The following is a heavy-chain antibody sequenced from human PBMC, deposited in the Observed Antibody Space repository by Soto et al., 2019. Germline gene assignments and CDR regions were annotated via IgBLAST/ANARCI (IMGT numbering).Heavy chain of an antibody. D-gene: IGHD6-13*01. Sequence: QISLKESGPTLVKPTQTLTLTCSFSGFSLTTHGVGVGWIRQPPGKALEWLAFISWNDERRYSPSLKTRLTITKDTSKNQVVLTMTNVDPADTGTYFCAHRPPKYSTAWLAFDIGGQGTKVAFSS. CDR3: AHRPPKYSTAWLAFDI. J-gene: IGHJ3*02. CDR1: GFSLTTHGVG. CDR2: ISWNDER. V-gene: IGHV2-5*01.